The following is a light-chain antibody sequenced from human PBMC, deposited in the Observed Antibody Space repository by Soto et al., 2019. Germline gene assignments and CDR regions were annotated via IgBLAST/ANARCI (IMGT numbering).Light chain of an antibody. Sequence: TLSLSPGERATLPCRASQSVGNNLAWYQQKPGQAPRLLIYGASNRATGIPDRFSGSGSGTDFTLTISRLEPEDFAVYYCQQYGSSGTFGQ. CDR3: QQYGSSGT. V-gene: IGKV3-20*01. CDR2: GAS. J-gene: IGKJ1*01. CDR1: QSVGNN.